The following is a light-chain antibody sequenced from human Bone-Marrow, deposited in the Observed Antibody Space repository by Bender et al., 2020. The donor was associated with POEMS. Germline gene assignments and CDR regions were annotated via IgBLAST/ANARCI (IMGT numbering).Light chain of an antibody. J-gene: IGLJ2*01. CDR3: QSYDSSLSAV. Sequence: QSALTQPPSVSGAPGQRVTISCSGGSSNIGAGFDVHWYQQVPGTAPKLLIYTNNIRPSGVPDRFSGSKSGTSASLAITGLQAEDEADYYCQSYDSSLSAVFGGGTKLTVL. V-gene: IGLV1-40*01. CDR1: SSNIGAGFD. CDR2: TNN.